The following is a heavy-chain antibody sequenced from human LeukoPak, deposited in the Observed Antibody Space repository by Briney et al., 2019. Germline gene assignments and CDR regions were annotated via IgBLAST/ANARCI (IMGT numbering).Heavy chain of an antibody. J-gene: IGHJ4*02. Sequence: ASVKVSCKASGYTFTSYYMHWVRQAPGQGLEWMGIINPSGGSTSYAQKFQGRVTMARDTSISTAYMELNSLRSDDTAVYYCASGERIIKVVAAYYFDYWGQGSLVTVSS. D-gene: IGHD2-15*01. CDR3: ASGERIIKVVAAYYFDY. CDR2: INPSGGST. V-gene: IGHV1-46*01. CDR1: GYTFTSYY.